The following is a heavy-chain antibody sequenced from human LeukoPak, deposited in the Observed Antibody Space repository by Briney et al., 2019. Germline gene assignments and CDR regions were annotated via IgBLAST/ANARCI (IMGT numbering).Heavy chain of an antibody. CDR1: GGSISSTGYY. CDR3: ARRGRGGATFALDY. D-gene: IGHD1-26*01. CDR2: IYYSGST. Sequence: SETLSLTCTVSGGSISSTGYYWAWIRQPPGKGLEWIGSIYYSGSTYYNPSLKSRVTISVDTSKNQFSLKLSSVTAADTAVYYCARRGRGGATFALDYWGQGTLVTVSS. J-gene: IGHJ4*02. V-gene: IGHV4-39*01.